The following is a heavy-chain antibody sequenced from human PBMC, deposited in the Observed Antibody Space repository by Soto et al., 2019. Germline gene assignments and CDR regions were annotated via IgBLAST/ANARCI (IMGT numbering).Heavy chain of an antibody. J-gene: IGHJ6*02. V-gene: IGHV3-11*01. Sequence: GGSLRLSCAASGFIFSDYYMSWIRQAPGKGLEWVSYSSRSGATILYADSVKGRFTISRDNAKNSLCLQMNGLRAEDTAVYYCAREVDTAVRGIVICDGMDVWGQGTTVT. D-gene: IGHD3-10*01. CDR2: SSRSGATI. CDR1: GFIFSDYY. CDR3: AREVDTAVRGIVICDGMDV.